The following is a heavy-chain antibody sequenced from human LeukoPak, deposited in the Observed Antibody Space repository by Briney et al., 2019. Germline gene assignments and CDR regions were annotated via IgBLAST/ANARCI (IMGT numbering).Heavy chain of an antibody. CDR1: GGSISSYY. D-gene: IGHD3-10*01. J-gene: IGHJ3*02. Sequence: PSETLSLTCTVSGGSISSYYWSWIRQSPGKGLEWIGYIYYSGSTNYNPSLKSRVTISVDTSKNQFSLKLSSVTAADTAVYYCASSPAYSYGSGDAFDIWGQGTMVTVSS. CDR2: IYYSGST. V-gene: IGHV4-59*01. CDR3: ASSPAYSYGSGDAFDI.